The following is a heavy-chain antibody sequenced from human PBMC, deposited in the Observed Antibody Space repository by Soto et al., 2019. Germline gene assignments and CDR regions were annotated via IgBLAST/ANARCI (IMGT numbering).Heavy chain of an antibody. Sequence: QVQLVESGGGLVKPGGSLRLSCAAAGFTFSDYYMSWLRQAPWQGMVWVSYITSSSRYTNYVDSVKGRFTNSGDNAKNSLYLQMNRLMAEYTAVYYCARGHRYGIDVWGQGTTVTFSS. CDR3: ARGHRYGIDV. J-gene: IGHJ6*02. V-gene: IGHV3-11*05. CDR2: ITSSSRYT. CDR1: GFTFSDYY.